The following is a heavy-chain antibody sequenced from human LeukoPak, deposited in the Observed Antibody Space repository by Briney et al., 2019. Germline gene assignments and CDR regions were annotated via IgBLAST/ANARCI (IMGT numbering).Heavy chain of an antibody. CDR2: IDPNSGDT. Sequence: ASVKVSCKASGYTFSSYDINWVRQATGQGLEWTGWIDPNSGDTSYAQKYQGRVTMTRNTSINTAYMALSSLTSDDTAVYYCARAEWLVVGYYYYMDVWGKGTTVTVSS. D-gene: IGHD6-19*01. CDR1: GYTFSSYD. V-gene: IGHV1-8*01. J-gene: IGHJ6*03. CDR3: ARAEWLVVGYYYYMDV.